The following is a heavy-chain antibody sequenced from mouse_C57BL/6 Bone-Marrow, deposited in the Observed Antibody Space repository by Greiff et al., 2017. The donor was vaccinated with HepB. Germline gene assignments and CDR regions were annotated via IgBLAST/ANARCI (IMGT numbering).Heavy chain of an antibody. CDR1: GYTFTSYG. V-gene: IGHV1-81*01. D-gene: IGHD1-1*01. CDR3: ARPGYYYGSSYGFAY. Sequence: LLESGAELARPGASVKLSCKASGYTFTSYGISWVKQRTGQGLEWIGEIYPRSGNTYYNEKFKGKATLTADKSSSTAYMELRNLTSEDSAVYFCARPGYYYGSSYGFAYWGQGTLVTVSA. CDR2: IYPRSGNT. J-gene: IGHJ3*01.